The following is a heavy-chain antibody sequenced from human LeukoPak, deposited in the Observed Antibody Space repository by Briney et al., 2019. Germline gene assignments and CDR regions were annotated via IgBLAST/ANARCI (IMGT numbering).Heavy chain of an antibody. D-gene: IGHD1-26*01. V-gene: IGHV4-59*08. J-gene: IGHJ3*02. CDR1: GGSISSYY. Sequence: SETLSLTCTVSGGSISSYYWSWIRQPPGKGLEWVGYIYYSGSTNYNPSLKSRVTISVDTSKNQFSLKLSSVTAADTAVYYCARQTTLGELLPPDIWGQGTMVTVSS. CDR3: ARQTTLGELLPPDI. CDR2: IYYSGST.